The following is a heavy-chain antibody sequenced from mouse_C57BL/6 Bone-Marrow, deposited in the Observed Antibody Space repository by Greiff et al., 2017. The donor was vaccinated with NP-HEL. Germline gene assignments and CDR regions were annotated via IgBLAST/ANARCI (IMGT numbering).Heavy chain of an antibody. D-gene: IGHD2-14*01. CDR3: ARRDYRGYYAMDY. CDR1: GFTFSSYG. CDR2: ISSGGSYT. V-gene: IGHV5-6*01. Sequence: EVQLVESGGDLVKPGGSLKLSCAASGFTFSSYGMSWVRQTPDKRLEWVATISSGGSYTYYPDSVKGRFTISRDNAKNTLYLQMSSLKSEDTAMYYCARRDYRGYYAMDYWGQGTSVTVSS. J-gene: IGHJ4*01.